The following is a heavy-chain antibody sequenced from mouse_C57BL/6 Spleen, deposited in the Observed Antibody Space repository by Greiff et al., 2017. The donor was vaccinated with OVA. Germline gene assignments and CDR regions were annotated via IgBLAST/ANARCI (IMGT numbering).Heavy chain of an antibody. Sequence: QVQLKESGAELVRPANSVKMSCKASGYTFTNYWIGWAKQRPGHGLEWIGDIYPGGGYTNYNEKFKGKATLTADKSSSTAYMQFSSLTSEDSAIYYCARAGIDYFDYWGQGTTLTVSS. CDR3: ARAGIDYFDY. CDR1: GYTFTNYW. J-gene: IGHJ2*01. D-gene: IGHD4-1*01. CDR2: IYPGGGYT. V-gene: IGHV1-63*01.